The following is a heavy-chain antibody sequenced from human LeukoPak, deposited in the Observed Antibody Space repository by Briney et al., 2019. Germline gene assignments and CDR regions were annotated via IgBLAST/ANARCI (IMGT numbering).Heavy chain of an antibody. V-gene: IGHV4-38-2*02. J-gene: IGHJ6*02. CDR3: AKNTVTTKGRFYYYGMDV. Sequence: SETLSLTCTVSGYSISSGYYWGWIRQPPGKGLEWIGSIYHSGSTYYNPSLKSRVTISVDTSKNQFSLKLSSVTAADTAVYYCAKNTVTTKGRFYYYGMDVWGQGTTVTVSS. D-gene: IGHD4-17*01. CDR2: IYHSGST. CDR1: GYSISSGYY.